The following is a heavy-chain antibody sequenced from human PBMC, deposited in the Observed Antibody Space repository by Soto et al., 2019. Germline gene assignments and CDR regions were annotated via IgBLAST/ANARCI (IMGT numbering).Heavy chain of an antibody. V-gene: IGHV2-5*02. CDR2: VFWDDDK. CDR1: GFSLSTSGVG. CDR3: AHSSRYYYGSQNYYYYRMDV. D-gene: IGHD3-10*01. Sequence: QITLKGSGPTLVKPTQTLTLTCTFSGFSLSTSGVGVGWIRQPPGKALEWLALVFWDDDKRYSLSLKNRLTITKDTSKNQVVLTMTNVDPVDTATYYCAHSSRYYYGSQNYYYYRMDVWGQGTTVTVSS. J-gene: IGHJ6*02.